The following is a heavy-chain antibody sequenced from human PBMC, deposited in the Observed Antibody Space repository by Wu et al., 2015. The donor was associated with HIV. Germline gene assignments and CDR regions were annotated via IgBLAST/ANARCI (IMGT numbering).Heavy chain of an antibody. CDR3: ARVTSSGGDYDKLDY. D-gene: IGHD2-21*01. CDR2: ISVHNGNR. V-gene: IGHV1-18*01. CDR1: GYSFRSYG. J-gene: IGHJ4*02. Sequence: QVQLVQSGPEVKKPGASVKVSCKASGYSFRSYGISWVRQVPGQGLEWMGWISVHNGNRYYAQRFQGRVTMTTDTSTSTADTELRSLRSDDTAVYYCARVTSSGGDYDKLDYWAQGTLVTVSS.